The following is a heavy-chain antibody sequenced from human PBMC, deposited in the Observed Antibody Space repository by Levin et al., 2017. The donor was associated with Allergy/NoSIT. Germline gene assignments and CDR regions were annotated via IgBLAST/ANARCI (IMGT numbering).Heavy chain of an antibody. Sequence: GESLKISCKGSGYSFTSYWIGWVRQMPGKGLEWMGIIYPGDSDTRYSPSFQGQVTISADKSISTAYLRWSSLKASDTAMYYCARHQTQGEYCSGGSCNSFYYYGMDVWGQGTTVTVSS. CDR3: ARHQTQGEYCSGGSCNSFYYYGMDV. D-gene: IGHD2-15*01. J-gene: IGHJ6*02. CDR2: IYPGDSDT. V-gene: IGHV5-51*01. CDR1: GYSFTSYW.